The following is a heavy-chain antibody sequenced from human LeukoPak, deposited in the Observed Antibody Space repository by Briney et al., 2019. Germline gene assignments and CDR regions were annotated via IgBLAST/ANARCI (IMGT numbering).Heavy chain of an antibody. V-gene: IGHV3-23*01. CDR2: TSDRGDYT. D-gene: IGHD6-13*01. J-gene: IGHJ5*02. CDR3: ARIYSSSWYEGDWFDP. CDR1: GFTFTSYS. Sequence: PGGSLRLSCAASGFTFTSYSMSWVRQAPGKGLEWVSGTSDRGDYTYYADSVKGRFTISRDSSKNTLFLQMNSLRAEDTAVYYCARIYSSSWYEGDWFDPWGQGTLVTVSS.